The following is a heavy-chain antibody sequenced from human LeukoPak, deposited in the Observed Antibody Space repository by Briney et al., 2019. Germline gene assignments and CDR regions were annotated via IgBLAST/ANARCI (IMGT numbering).Heavy chain of an antibody. J-gene: IGHJ5*02. CDR3: ARAKFKYYYDSSGYNWFDP. D-gene: IGHD3-22*01. V-gene: IGHV3-74*01. Sequence: GGSLRLSCAASGCTFSSYWMHWVRQAPGKGLVWVSRINTDGSSTSYADSVKGRFTISRDNAKNTLYLQMNSLRAEDTAVYYCARAKFKYYYDSSGYNWFDPWGQGTLVTVSS. CDR2: INTDGSST. CDR1: GCTFSSYW.